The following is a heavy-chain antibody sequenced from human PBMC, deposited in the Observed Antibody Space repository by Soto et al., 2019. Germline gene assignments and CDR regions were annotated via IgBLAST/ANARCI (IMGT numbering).Heavy chain of an antibody. CDR1: GYTFTNYA. J-gene: IGHJ2*01. V-gene: IGHV1-3*01. CDR3: ARDQGIPYCGGDCYSDWYFDL. D-gene: IGHD2-21*01. CDR2: LNPGNGNT. Sequence: QVQLVQSGAEVKEPGASVKVSCRASGYTFTNYAIHWVRQAPGQRLEWMGWLNPGNGNTKYPQKCHGRVTITRDTSASTAYMFLSSLRSEDTAVYYCARDQGIPYCGGDCYSDWYFDLWGRGTLVTVSS.